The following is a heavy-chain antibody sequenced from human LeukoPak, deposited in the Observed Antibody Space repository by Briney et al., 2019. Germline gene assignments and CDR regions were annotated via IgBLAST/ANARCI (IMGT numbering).Heavy chain of an antibody. CDR3: AKNRESSAYYHDAFDI. Sequence: TGGSLRLSCAASGFTFSSYAMSWVRQAPGKGLEWVSVISDSGGNTYYADSVKGRFTISRDNFKNTLYLQMNSLRAEDTAIYYCAKNRESSAYYHDAFDIWGQGTMVTVSS. J-gene: IGHJ3*02. D-gene: IGHD3-22*01. V-gene: IGHV3-23*01. CDR1: GFTFSSYA. CDR2: ISDSGGNT.